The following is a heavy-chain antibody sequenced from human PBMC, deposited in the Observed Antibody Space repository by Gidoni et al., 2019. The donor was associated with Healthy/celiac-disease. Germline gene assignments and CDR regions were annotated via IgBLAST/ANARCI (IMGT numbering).Heavy chain of an antibody. J-gene: IGHJ3*02. D-gene: IGHD5-18*01. CDR2: INPNSGGT. CDR3: ARVLPYGYSYGQVAFDI. Sequence: QVQLVQSGAEVQKPGASVQVSCKASGYTFTGYYMHWVRQAPGQGLEWMGWINPNSGGTNYAQKFQGRVTMTRDTSISTAYMELSRLRSDDTAVYYCARVLPYGYSYGQVAFDIWGQGTMVTVSS. V-gene: IGHV1-2*02. CDR1: GYTFTGYY.